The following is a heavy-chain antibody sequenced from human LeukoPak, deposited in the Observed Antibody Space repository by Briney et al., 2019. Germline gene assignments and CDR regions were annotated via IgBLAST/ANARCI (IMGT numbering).Heavy chain of an antibody. Sequence: GGSLRLSCAASGFTVSSNYMSWVRQAPGKGLEWVSVIYSGGSAYYADSVKGRFTISRDNSKNTLYLQMNSLRAEDTAVYYCARAEAGGAFDIWGQGTMVTVSS. D-gene: IGHD1-26*01. CDR3: ARAEAGGAFDI. CDR2: IYSGGSA. J-gene: IGHJ3*02. CDR1: GFTVSSNY. V-gene: IGHV3-66*02.